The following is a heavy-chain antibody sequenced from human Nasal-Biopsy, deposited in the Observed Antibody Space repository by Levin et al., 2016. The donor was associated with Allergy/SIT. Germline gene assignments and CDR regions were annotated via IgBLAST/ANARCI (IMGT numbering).Heavy chain of an antibody. Sequence: GESLKISCAASGFIFDSYSMDWVRQAPGKGLEWVASISHSSVYIFYAESVRGRFTISRDNAKKSVSLQMSSLRGDDTGLYYCARRFGMVYPIDHWGQGTLVAVSS. V-gene: IGHV3-21*01. CDR1: GFIFDSYS. J-gene: IGHJ4*02. CDR3: ARRFGMVYPIDH. CDR2: ISHSSVYI. D-gene: IGHD3-3*01.